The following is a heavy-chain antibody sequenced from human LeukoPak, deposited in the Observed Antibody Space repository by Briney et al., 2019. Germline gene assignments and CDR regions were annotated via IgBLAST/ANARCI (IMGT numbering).Heavy chain of an antibody. CDR2: ISGSADST. D-gene: IGHD3-9*01. CDR3: AKASPYYDVLTGYCYYFDY. V-gene: IGHV3-23*01. J-gene: IGHJ4*02. Sequence: GGSLRLSCAASGFTFTSNAMSWVRQAPGKGLEWVSAISGSADSTYYADSVKGRFTISRDNSRNMVYLQMNSLRAEDTAVYYCAKASPYYDVLTGYCYYFDYWGQGTLVTVSS. CDR1: GFTFTSNA.